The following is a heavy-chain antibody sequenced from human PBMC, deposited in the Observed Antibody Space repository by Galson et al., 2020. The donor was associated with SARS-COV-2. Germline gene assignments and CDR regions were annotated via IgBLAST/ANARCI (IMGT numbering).Heavy chain of an antibody. Sequence: GGSLRLSCGASGFTLSRYWMSWVRQAPGKGLEWVANIKQDGSEKYYGDSVKGRFTISRDNAKNSLDLQMSSLRAEDTAVYYCARASYGSGSYESYYVDYWGQGNLVTVSS. CDR2: IKQDGSEK. V-gene: IGHV3-7*04. J-gene: IGHJ4*02. CDR3: ARASYGSGSYESYYVDY. CDR1: GFTLSRYW. D-gene: IGHD3-10*01.